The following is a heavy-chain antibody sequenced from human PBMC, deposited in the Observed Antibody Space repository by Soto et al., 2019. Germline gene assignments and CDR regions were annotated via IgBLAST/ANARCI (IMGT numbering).Heavy chain of an antibody. D-gene: IGHD2-21*02. CDR2: MYKTGST. CDR3: ARDPWGYCGTDCSPLDV. CDR1: GGSISGYY. Sequence: SETLSLTCTVSGGSISGYYWSWIRQPPGKGLEWIGYMYKTGSTVYNPSFKSRVTISVDTSKNQFSLKLNSVTAADTAVYYCARDPWGYCGTDCSPLDVWGQGTTVTVSS. J-gene: IGHJ6*02. V-gene: IGHV4-59*01.